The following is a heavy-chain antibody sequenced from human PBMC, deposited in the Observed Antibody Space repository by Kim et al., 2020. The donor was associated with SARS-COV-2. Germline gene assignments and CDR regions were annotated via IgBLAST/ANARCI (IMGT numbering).Heavy chain of an antibody. D-gene: IGHD4-17*01. CDR2: IYYSGST. J-gene: IGHJ2*01. CDR3: DHDYGDGGFDL. CDR1: GGSISSYY. Sequence: SETLSLTCTVSGGSISSYYWSWIRQPPGKGLEWIGYIYYSGSTHYNPSLKSRVTISVDTSKNQFSLKLSSVTAADTAGYYCDHDYGDGGFDLGGRGNLVTVSS. V-gene: IGHV4-59*12.